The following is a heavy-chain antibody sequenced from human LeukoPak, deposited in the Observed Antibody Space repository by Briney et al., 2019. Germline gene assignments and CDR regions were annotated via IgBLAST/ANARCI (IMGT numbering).Heavy chain of an antibody. CDR1: GGSITSNYHY. J-gene: IGHJ5*01. CDR2: IYHGGPT. Sequence: SETLSLTCTVSGGSITSNYHYWGWIRQPPGKGLEWMGNIYHGGPTYYSPSLQSRITISVDASKNQFYVKLRSVTAADTAVYYCARLLGSSYYSFDSWGQGTLVTVSS. D-gene: IGHD3-22*01. CDR3: ARLLGSSYYSFDS. V-gene: IGHV4-39*01.